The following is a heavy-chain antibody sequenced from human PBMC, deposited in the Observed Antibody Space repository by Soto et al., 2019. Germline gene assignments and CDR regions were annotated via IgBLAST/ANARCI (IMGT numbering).Heavy chain of an antibody. J-gene: IGHJ6*02. CDR2: IYYSGST. CDR3: ARDPHYYDSSGYYYGVMNYGMDV. CDR1: GGSISSYY. D-gene: IGHD3-22*01. V-gene: IGHV4-59*01. Sequence: PSETLSLTCTVSGGSISSYYWSWIRQPPGKGLEWIGYIYYSGSTNYNPSLKSRVTISVDTSKNQFSLKLSSVTAADTAVYYCARDPHYYDSSGYYYGVMNYGMDVWGQGTTVTVSS.